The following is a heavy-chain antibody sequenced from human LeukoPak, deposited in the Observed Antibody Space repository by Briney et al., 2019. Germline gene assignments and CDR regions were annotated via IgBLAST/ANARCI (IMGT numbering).Heavy chain of an antibody. D-gene: IGHD5-24*01. CDR2: IIPILGIA. V-gene: IGHV1-69*04. CDR3: AREGGDGYNFDY. J-gene: IGHJ4*02. Sequence: GSSVKVSCKASGGTFSSYAISWVRQAPGQGLEWMGRIIPILGIANYAQKFQGRVTITADKSTSTAYMELSSLRSEDTAVYYCAREGGDGYNFDYWGQGTLVTVSS. CDR1: GGTFSSYA.